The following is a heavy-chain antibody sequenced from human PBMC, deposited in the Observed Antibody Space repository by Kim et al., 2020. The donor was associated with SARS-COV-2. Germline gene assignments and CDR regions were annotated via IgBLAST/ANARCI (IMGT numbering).Heavy chain of an antibody. CDR2: IWYDGSNK. CDR3: ARVAAAGPYSYYYYMDV. D-gene: IGHD6-13*01. J-gene: IGHJ6*03. Sequence: GGSLRLSCAASGFTFSSYGMHWVRQAPGKGLEWMAHIWYDGSNKNYTDSVKGRFAISRDNSKNTLYLQMNSLRAEDTAVYYCARVAAAGPYSYYYYMDV. CDR1: GFTFSSYG. V-gene: IGHV3-33*01.